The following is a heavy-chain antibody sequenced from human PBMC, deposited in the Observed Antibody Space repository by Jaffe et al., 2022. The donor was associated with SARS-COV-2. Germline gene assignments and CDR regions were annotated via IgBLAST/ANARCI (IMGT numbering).Heavy chain of an antibody. D-gene: IGHD3-9*01. CDR2: IYYSGST. V-gene: IGHV4-61*01. J-gene: IGHJ6*03. Sequence: QVRLQESGPGLVKPSETLSLTCTVSGGSVSSGTDSWSWIRQSPGRGLEWIGHIYYSGSTNYNPSLKSRVTISVDTSKNQFSLKLSSVTAADTAVYYCAREAQDILTGYYSTSYYYYMDVWGKGTTVTVSS. CDR3: AREAQDILTGYYSTSYYYYMDV. CDR1: GGSVSSGTDS.